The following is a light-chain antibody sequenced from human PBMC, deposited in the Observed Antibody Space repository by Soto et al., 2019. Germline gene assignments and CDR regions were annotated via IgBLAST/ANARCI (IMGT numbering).Light chain of an antibody. Sequence: EIVLTQSPGTLSLSPGERATLSCRASQSVRSNCLAWYQHKPGQAPRLLIYGTSSRATDIPDRFTGSGSGTDFTLTISRLEPEDFAVYSCQQHERPPQTFGQGTKVEIK. V-gene: IGKV3-20*01. CDR1: QSVRSNC. CDR3: QQHERPPQT. CDR2: GTS. J-gene: IGKJ1*01.